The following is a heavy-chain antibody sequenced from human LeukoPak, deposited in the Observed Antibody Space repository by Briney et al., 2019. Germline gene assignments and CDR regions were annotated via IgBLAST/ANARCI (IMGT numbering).Heavy chain of an antibody. Sequence: SETLSLTCAVYGGSFSGYYWSWIRQPPGKGLEWIGEINHSGSTNYNPSLKGRVTISVDTSKNQFSLKLSSVTAADTAVYYCARGGPRPVALKHSITMVRGVPYYFDYWGQGTLVTVSS. CDR3: ARGGPRPVALKHSITMVRGVPYYFDY. V-gene: IGHV4-34*01. CDR2: INHSGST. CDR1: GGSFSGYY. D-gene: IGHD3-10*01. J-gene: IGHJ4*02.